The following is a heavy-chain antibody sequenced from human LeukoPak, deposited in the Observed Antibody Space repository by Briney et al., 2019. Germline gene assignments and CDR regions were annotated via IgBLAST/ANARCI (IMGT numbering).Heavy chain of an antibody. J-gene: IGHJ4*02. D-gene: IGHD2-15*01. CDR2: IKQDGSEK. CDR1: GFTFSSYG. V-gene: IGHV3-7*01. CDR3: ARGKPYIVVVVAAPADY. Sequence: GGSLRLSCAASGFTFSSYGMHWVRQAPGKGLEWVANIKQDGSEKYYVDSVKGRFTISRDNAKNSLYLQMNSLRAEDTAVYYCARGKPYIVVVVAAPADYWGQGTLVTVSS.